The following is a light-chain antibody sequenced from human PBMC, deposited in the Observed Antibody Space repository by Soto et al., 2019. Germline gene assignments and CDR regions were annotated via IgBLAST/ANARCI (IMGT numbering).Light chain of an antibody. Sequence: AIQMTQSPSSLSASVGDRVTITCRASQGIRNDLGWYQQKPGKAPKLLIYAASSLQSGVPSRFSGSGPGTDFTLTISSLQPEDFSTYYCLQDYNYPRTFGQGNKVDIK. V-gene: IGKV1-6*01. CDR2: AAS. CDR3: LQDYNYPRT. CDR1: QGIRND. J-gene: IGKJ1*01.